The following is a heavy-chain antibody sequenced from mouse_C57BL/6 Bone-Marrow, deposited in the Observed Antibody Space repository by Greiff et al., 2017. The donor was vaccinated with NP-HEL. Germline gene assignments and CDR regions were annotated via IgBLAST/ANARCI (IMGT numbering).Heavy chain of an antibody. J-gene: IGHJ1*03. V-gene: IGHV14-2*01. CDR2: IDPEDGET. CDR1: GFNIKDYY. D-gene: IGHD2-4*01. Sequence: VQLQQSGAELVKPGASVKLSCTASGFNIKDYYMHWVKQRTEQGLEWIGRIDPEDGETKYAPKFQGKATITADTSSNTAYLQRSSLTSEDTAVYNCDIAPYDYDGDRYFDGWGTGTTVTVSS. CDR3: DIAPYDYDGDRYFDG.